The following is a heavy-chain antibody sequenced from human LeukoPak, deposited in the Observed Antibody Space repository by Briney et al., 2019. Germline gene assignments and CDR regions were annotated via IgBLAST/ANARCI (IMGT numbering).Heavy chain of an antibody. D-gene: IGHD2-2*01. V-gene: IGHV4-34*01. CDR1: GGSFSGYY. J-gene: IGHJ5*02. Sequence: SETLSLTCAVYGGSFSGYYWSWIRQPPGKGLEWIGEINHSGSTNYNPSLKSRVTISVDTSKNQFSLKLSSVTAADTAVYYCARELDCSSTSCSSGGWFDPWGQGTLVTVSS. CDR3: ARELDCSSTSCSSGGWFDP. CDR2: INHSGST.